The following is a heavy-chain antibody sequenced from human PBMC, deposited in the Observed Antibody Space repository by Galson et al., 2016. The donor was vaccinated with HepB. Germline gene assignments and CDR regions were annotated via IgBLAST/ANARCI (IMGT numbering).Heavy chain of an antibody. J-gene: IGHJ6*03. CDR2: MSGGGRGT. Sequence: SLRLSCAASGFPTCTHFAMSWVRQAPGKVLEGVSTMSGGGRGTFYDAAVKGRFTISRDNSKNTLHLEMNSLSAEDTAVYYCAKNRGADYKNYYMNAWGKGTTVTVSS. V-gene: IGHV3-23*01. CDR1: GFPTCTHFA. D-gene: IGHD3-10*01. CDR3: AKNRGADYKNYYMNA.